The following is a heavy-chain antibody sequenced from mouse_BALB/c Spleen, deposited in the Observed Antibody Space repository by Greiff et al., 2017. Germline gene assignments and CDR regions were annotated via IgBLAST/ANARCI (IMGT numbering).Heavy chain of an antibody. D-gene: IGHD2-14*01. V-gene: IGHV4-1*02. J-gene: IGHJ1*01. CDR3: ARPVYRYDAWYFDV. Sequence: EVQLQQSGGGLVQPGGSLKLSCAASGFDFSRYWMSWVRQAPGKGLEWIGEINPDSSTINYTPSLKDKFIISRDNAKNTLYLQMSKVRSEDTALYYCARPVYRYDAWYFDVWGAGTTVTVSS. CDR1: GFDFSRYW. CDR2: INPDSSTI.